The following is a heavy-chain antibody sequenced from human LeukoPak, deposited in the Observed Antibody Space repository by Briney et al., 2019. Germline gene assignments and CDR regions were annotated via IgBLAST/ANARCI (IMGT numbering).Heavy chain of an antibody. Sequence: QPGRSLRLSCAASGFTFSSYGMHWVRQAPGKGLEWVAVISYDGSNKYYADSVKGRFTISRDNSKNTLYLQMNSLRAEDTAVYYCAKDCSSTSCYTCYYYYGMDVWGQGTTVTVSS. D-gene: IGHD2-2*02. CDR1: GFTFSSYG. J-gene: IGHJ6*02. CDR3: AKDCSSTSCYTCYYYYGMDV. V-gene: IGHV3-30*18. CDR2: ISYDGSNK.